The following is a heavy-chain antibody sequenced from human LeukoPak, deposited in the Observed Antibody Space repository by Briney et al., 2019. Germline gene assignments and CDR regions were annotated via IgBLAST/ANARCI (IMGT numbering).Heavy chain of an antibody. J-gene: IGHJ2*01. V-gene: IGHV3-7*01. Sequence: PGGSLRLSCEASGFTFSNYWMSWVRQAPGKGLEWVANIKQDGSSIYYVDSVKGRFTNSRDNAKHSVSLQMNSLRAEDTAIYYCVRDGPTGWYFDLWGRSALVTVSS. CDR3: VRDGPTGWYFDL. D-gene: IGHD4-17*01. CDR2: IKQDGSSI. CDR1: GFTFSNYW.